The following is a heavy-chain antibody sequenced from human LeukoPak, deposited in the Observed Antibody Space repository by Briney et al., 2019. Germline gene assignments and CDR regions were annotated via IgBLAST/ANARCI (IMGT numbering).Heavy chain of an antibody. CDR2: INPNSGDT. CDR3: ARGHDYGDYFEPPVVQFDI. J-gene: IGHJ3*02. V-gene: IGHV1-2*02. D-gene: IGHD4-17*01. CDR1: GYIFTGYY. Sequence: ASVKVSCKASGYIFTGYYMHWVRQAPGQGLEWMGWINPNSGDTNYAQKFQGRVTMTTDTSTSTAYMELRSLRSDDTAVYYCARGHDYGDYFEPPVVQFDIWGQGTMVTVSS.